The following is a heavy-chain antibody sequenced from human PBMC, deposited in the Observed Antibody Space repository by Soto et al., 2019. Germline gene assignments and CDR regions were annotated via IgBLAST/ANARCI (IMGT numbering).Heavy chain of an antibody. CDR1: GGTFSSYA. J-gene: IGHJ5*02. CDR2: IIPIFGTA. V-gene: IGHV1-69*06. CDR3: ARDGYDFWSGLDP. D-gene: IGHD3-3*01. Sequence: VASVKVSCKASGGTFSSYAISWVRQAPGQGLEWMGGIIPIFGTANYAQKFQGRVTITADKSTSTAYMELSSLRSEDTAVYYCARDGYDFWSGLDPWGQGTLVTVSS.